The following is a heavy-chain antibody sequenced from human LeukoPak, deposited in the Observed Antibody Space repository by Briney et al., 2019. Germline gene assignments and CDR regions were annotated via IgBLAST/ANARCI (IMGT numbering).Heavy chain of an antibody. CDR1: GLRFSESW. Sequence: GGSLRLSCAVSGLRFSESWITWIRQAPGKGLEWVASMKPDGSDKWYVDSVKGRFTISRDNSKNLVLLQLNSLRAEDTALYFCARDRGRNCFDYWGQGTLVSVSS. D-gene: IGHD1-14*01. CDR2: MKPDGSDK. V-gene: IGHV3-7*01. J-gene: IGHJ4*02. CDR3: ARDRGRNCFDY.